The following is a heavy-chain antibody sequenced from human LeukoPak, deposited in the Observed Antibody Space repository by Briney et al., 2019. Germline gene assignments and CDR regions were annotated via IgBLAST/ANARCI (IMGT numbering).Heavy chain of an antibody. CDR3: ASYYDSSGYYPFDY. CDR2: IYYSGST. J-gene: IGHJ4*02. V-gene: IGHV4-59*01. Sequence: SETLSLTCTVSGGPISSYYWSWIRQPPGKGLEWIGYIYYSGSTNYNPSLKSRVTISVDTSKNQFSLKLSSVTAADTAVYYCASYYDSSGYYPFDYWGQGTLVTVSS. CDR1: GGPISSYY. D-gene: IGHD3-22*01.